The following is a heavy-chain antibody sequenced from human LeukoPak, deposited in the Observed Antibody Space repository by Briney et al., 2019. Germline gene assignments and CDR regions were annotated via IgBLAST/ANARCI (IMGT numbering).Heavy chain of an antibody. J-gene: IGHJ4*02. CDR2: ISGSGGST. Sequence: GGSLRLSCAASGFTFSSYAMSWVRQAPGKGLEWVSAISGSGGSTYYADSVKGRFTISRDNSKNTLYLQMNSLRAEDTAVYYCAKDGEEYYYDSSGYYRRDYFDYWGQGTLVTVSS. D-gene: IGHD3-22*01. CDR1: GFTFSSYA. V-gene: IGHV3-23*01. CDR3: AKDGEEYYYDSSGYYRRDYFDY.